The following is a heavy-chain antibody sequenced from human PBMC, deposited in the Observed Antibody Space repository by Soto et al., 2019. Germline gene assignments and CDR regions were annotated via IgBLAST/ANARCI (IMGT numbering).Heavy chain of an antibody. V-gene: IGHV3-9*01. J-gene: IGHJ4*02. CDR1: GFTFDDYA. D-gene: IGHD4-17*01. Sequence: EVQLVESGGGLVQPGRSLRLSCAASGFTFDDYAMHWVRQGPGKGLEWVSRISWNSGNLGYADSVKGRFTISRDNAKNSLYLPMNSLRGEDTALYYCAKGASTTVFAFNDYWGQGTLVTVSS. CDR3: AKGASTTVFAFNDY. CDR2: ISWNSGNL.